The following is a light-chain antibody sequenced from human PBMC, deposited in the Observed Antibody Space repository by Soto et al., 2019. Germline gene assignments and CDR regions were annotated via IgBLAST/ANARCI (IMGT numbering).Light chain of an antibody. CDR1: SSDVGNYNS. Sequence: QSALTQPRSVSESPGQSVTMSCTGTSSDVGNYNSVSWYQQHPGKAPKLIIYDVRKRPSGVPDRFSGSKSGNTASLTISGLQAEDEADYFCCSYAGSHTYVFGTGTNLTVL. CDR2: DVR. J-gene: IGLJ1*01. V-gene: IGLV2-11*01. CDR3: CSYAGSHTYV.